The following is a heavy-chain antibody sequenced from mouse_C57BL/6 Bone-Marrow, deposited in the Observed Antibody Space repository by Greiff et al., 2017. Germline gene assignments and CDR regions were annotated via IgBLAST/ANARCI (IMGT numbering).Heavy chain of an antibody. D-gene: IGHD4-1*01. J-gene: IGHJ3*01. Sequence: EVKLVESGGGLVKPGGSLKLSCAASGFTFSDYGMHWVRQAPEKGLEWVAYISSGSSTIYYADTVKGRFTISRDNAKNTLFLQMTSLRSEDTAMYYCARDWDAYWGQGTLVTVSA. V-gene: IGHV5-17*01. CDR3: ARDWDAY. CDR1: GFTFSDYG. CDR2: ISSGSSTI.